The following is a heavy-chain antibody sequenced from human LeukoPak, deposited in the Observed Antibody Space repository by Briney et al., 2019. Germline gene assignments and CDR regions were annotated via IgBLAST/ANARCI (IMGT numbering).Heavy chain of an antibody. Sequence: GASVKVSCKVSGYTLTELSMHWVRQAPGKGLEWMGGFDPGDGETIYAQKFQGRVTMTEDTSTDTAYMELSSLRSEDTAVYYCATTPPVADYYYYMDVWGKGTTVTVSS. CDR3: ATTPPVADYYYYMDV. V-gene: IGHV1-24*01. CDR2: FDPGDGET. CDR1: GYTLTELS. J-gene: IGHJ6*03. D-gene: IGHD4-23*01.